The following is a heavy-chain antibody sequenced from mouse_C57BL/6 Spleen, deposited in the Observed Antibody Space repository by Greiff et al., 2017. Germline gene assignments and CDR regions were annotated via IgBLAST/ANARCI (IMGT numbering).Heavy chain of an antibody. CDR2: INPSSGYT. CDR1: GYTFTSYT. J-gene: IGHJ1*03. Sequence: QVQLQQSGAELARPGASVKMSCKASGYTFTSYTMHWVKQRPGQGLEWIGYINPSSGYTKYKQQFKDKATMTADKSSSTAYMQLSSLTSEDSAVYYCANYDYDRYWYFDVWGTGTTVTVSS. CDR3: ANYDYDRYWYFDV. D-gene: IGHD2-4*01. V-gene: IGHV1-4*01.